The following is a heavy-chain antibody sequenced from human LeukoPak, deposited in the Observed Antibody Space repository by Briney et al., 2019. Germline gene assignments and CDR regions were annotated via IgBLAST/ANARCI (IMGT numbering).Heavy chain of an antibody. CDR3: ARRGYNYDYGFDF. Sequence: GESLRISCKGSGYSFTSYWIAWVRLMPGKGLEWMGIIYPGDSDTRYSPSFQGQVTISADKSISTAYLQWSSLKASDTAMYYCARRGYNYDYGFDFWGQGTLVTVSS. CDR2: IYPGDSDT. CDR1: GYSFTSYW. D-gene: IGHD5-18*01. J-gene: IGHJ4*02. V-gene: IGHV5-51*01.